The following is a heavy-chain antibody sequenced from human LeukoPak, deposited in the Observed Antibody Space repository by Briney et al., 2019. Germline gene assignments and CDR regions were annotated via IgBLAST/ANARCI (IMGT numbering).Heavy chain of an antibody. CDR3: AKEGDCSTTSCLTGGLDV. J-gene: IGHJ6*04. V-gene: IGHV3-53*01. CDR1: GFIVSSNY. D-gene: IGHD2-2*01. Sequence: GGSLTLSCAASGFIVSSNYMSCVRQAPGKGLEWPSVIYTGGSTYYADSVKGRFTISRDNSKNTVYLQMSSLRAEDTAVYYCAKEGDCSTTSCLTGGLDVWGKGTTVTVSS. CDR2: IYTGGST.